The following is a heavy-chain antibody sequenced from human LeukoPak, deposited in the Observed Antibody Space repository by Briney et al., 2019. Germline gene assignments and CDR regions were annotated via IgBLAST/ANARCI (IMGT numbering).Heavy chain of an antibody. J-gene: IGHJ5*02. D-gene: IGHD2-2*01. V-gene: IGHV1-8*03. CDR3: ARGRLVVPGYPGQNNWFDP. CDR2: MNPNSGNT. Sequence: ASVKVSCKASGYTFTSYDINWVRQATGQGLEWMGWMNPNSGNTGYAQKFQGRVTITRNTSISTAYMELSSLRSEDTAVYYCARGRLVVPGYPGQNNWFDPWGQGTLVTVSS. CDR1: GYTFTSYD.